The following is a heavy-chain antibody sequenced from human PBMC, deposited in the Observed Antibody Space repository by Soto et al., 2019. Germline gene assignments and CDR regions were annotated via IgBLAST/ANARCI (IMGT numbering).Heavy chain of an antibody. V-gene: IGHV1-2*04. CDR1: GYTFTGYY. CDR3: ARDHRGYSYGSRYYYGMDV. CDR2: INPNSGGT. D-gene: IGHD5-18*01. J-gene: IGHJ6*02. Sequence: ASVKVSCKASGYTFTGYYMHWVRQAPGQGLEWMGWINPNSGGTNYAQKFQGWVTMTRDTSISTAYMELSRLRSDDTAVYYCARDHRGYSYGSRYYYGMDVWGQGTTVTV.